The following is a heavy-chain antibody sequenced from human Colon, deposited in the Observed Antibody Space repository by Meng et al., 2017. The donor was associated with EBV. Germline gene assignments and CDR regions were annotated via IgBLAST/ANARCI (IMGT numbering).Heavy chain of an antibody. CDR3: THGAHWDCPDF. D-gene: IGHD7-27*01. J-gene: IGHJ4*02. V-gene: IGHV4-34*01. CDR1: GWAFRGYY. CDR2: INHSGTA. Sequence: QGQLHRSAGGLSKSSDTLSLTCVVYGWAFRGYYLTWLRQPPGKGLGWSGVINHSGTANYNPSIKSRVTIAVDTSKNQFSLKLNSLSAANTAVYYGTHGAHWDCPDFWGQGTLVTVSS.